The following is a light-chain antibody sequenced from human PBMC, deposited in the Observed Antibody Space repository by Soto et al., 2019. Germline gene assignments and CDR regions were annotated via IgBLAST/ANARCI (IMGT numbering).Light chain of an antibody. CDR1: QSVSSSY. Sequence: EIVLTQSPGTLSLSPGERATLSCRASQSVSSSYLAWYQQKPGQAPRLLIYDASNRATGIPARFSGSGSGTDFTLTISSLEPEDFAVYYCQQRNNWPLTFGGGTKVDI. CDR3: QQRNNWPLT. J-gene: IGKJ4*01. V-gene: IGKV3D-20*02. CDR2: DAS.